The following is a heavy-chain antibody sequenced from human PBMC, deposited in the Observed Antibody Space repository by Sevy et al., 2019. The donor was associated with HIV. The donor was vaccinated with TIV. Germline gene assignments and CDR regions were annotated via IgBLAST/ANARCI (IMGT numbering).Heavy chain of an antibody. Sequence: GGSLRLSCAASGFTFSTYAMSWVRQAPGKGLEWVSAISSSDDNTYYADSVKGRFTISRDNSRNTLCLQMNGLRAEDTAVYYCAKGRTGETWGQGTRVTVSS. CDR3: AKGRTGET. CDR2: ISSSDDNT. J-gene: IGHJ4*02. CDR1: GFTFSTYA. V-gene: IGHV3-23*01. D-gene: IGHD7-27*01.